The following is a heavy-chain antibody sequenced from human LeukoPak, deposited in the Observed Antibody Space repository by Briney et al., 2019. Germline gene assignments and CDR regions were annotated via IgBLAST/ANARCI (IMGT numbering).Heavy chain of an antibody. V-gene: IGHV1-8*01. D-gene: IGHD3-9*01. CDR1: GYTFTSYD. CDR2: MNPNSGNT. Sequence: ASVKVSCKASGYTFTSYDINWVRQATGQGLEWMGWMNPNSGNTGYAQKFQGRVTVTRNTSISTAYMELSSLRSEDTAVYYCARGKLTGYYTNYYYGMDVWGQGTTVTVSS. CDR3: ARGKLTGYYTNYYYGMDV. J-gene: IGHJ6*02.